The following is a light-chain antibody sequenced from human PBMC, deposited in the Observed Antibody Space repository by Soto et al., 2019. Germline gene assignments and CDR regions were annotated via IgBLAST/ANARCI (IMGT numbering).Light chain of an antibody. CDR1: QSISDT. Sequence: EIVLTQSPGTLSLSPGERATLSCRASQSISDTLAWYQQKPGQAPRLLIYDASNRATGIPARFSGSGSGTDFTLTISRLEPEDSAVYYCQQYGSSPTWTFGQGTKVDIK. V-gene: IGKV3-20*01. J-gene: IGKJ1*01. CDR3: QQYGSSPTWT. CDR2: DAS.